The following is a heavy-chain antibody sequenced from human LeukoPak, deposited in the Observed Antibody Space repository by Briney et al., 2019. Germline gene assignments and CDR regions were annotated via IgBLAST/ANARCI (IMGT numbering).Heavy chain of an antibody. D-gene: IGHD2-2*01. Sequence: SETLSLTCTVSGGSISSGSYYWSWIRQPPGKGLEWIGSLYYSGRTYYNPSLKSRVTISIDTSKNQFSLRLTSVTAADTAVYYCARRYCSGADCYGGDSYYYMDVWGKGTTVTISS. CDR1: GGSISSGSYY. J-gene: IGHJ6*03. CDR2: LYYSGRT. V-gene: IGHV4-39*01. CDR3: ARRYCSGADCYGGDSYYYMDV.